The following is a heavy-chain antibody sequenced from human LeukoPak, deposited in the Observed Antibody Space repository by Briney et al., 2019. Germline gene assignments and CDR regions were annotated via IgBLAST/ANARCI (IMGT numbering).Heavy chain of an antibody. CDR2: INPNSGGT. CDR1: GYTFTGYY. CDR3: ARDASSFGEFNFDY. D-gene: IGHD3-10*01. Sequence: ASVKVSCKASGYTFTGYYMHWVRQAPGQGLEWMGWINPNSGGTNYAQKFQGRVTMTRDTSISTAYIELSRLRSDDTAVYYCARDASSFGEFNFDYWGQGTLVTVSS. V-gene: IGHV1-2*02. J-gene: IGHJ4*02.